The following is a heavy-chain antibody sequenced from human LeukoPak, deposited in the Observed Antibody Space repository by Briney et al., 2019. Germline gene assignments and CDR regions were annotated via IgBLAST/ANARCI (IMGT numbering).Heavy chain of an antibody. CDR3: ASPIVVVPAAFPDSYGMDV. J-gene: IGHJ6*02. Sequence: SETLSLTCTVSGVSISSGDYYWSWIRQPPGKGLEWIGYIYYSGSTYYNPSLKSRVTISVDTSKNQFSLKLSSVTAADTAVYYCASPIVVVPAAFPDSYGMDVWGRGTTVTVS. CDR1: GVSISSGDYY. D-gene: IGHD2-2*01. CDR2: IYYSGST. V-gene: IGHV4-30-4*01.